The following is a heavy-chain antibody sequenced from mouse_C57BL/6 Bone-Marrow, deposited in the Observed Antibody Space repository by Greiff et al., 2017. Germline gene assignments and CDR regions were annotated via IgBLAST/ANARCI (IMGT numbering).Heavy chain of an antibody. CDR2: IWRGGST. J-gene: IGHJ4*01. CDR3: ANSNWEEGKRMDY. Sequence: QVQLQQSGPGLVQPSQSLSITCTVSGFSLTSYGVHWVRQSPGKGLEWLGVIWRGGSTDYNAAFMSRLSITKDNSKSQVFFKMNSLQADDTAIYDCANSNWEEGKRMDYWGQGTSVTVSS. D-gene: IGHD4-1*01. V-gene: IGHV2-5*01. CDR1: GFSLTSYG.